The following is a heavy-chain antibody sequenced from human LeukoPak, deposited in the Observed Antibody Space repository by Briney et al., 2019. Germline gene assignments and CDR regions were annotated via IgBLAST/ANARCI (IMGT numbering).Heavy chain of an antibody. D-gene: IGHD6-19*01. V-gene: IGHV1-46*01. CDR2: INPSGGST. Sequence: ASVKVSCKASGYTFTTYYMHWVRQAPGQGLEWMGVINPSGGSTSYAQKFQGRITMTMDTSTSTVYVELSSLRSEDTAVYYCASKDTSGWYEEAWGQGTLVTVSS. CDR1: GYTFTTYY. J-gene: IGHJ5*02. CDR3: ASKDTSGWYEEA.